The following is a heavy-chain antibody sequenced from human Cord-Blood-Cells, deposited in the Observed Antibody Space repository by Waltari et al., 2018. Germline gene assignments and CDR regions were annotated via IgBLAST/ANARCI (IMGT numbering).Heavy chain of an antibody. V-gene: IGHV4-39*01. CDR2: IYYSGST. J-gene: IGHJ5*02. CDR1: GGSISSSSYF. D-gene: IGHD4-17*01. CDR3: ARREDGDYWFDP. Sequence: QLQLQESGPGLVKPSETLSLPCTVSGGSISSSSYFWCWTRQPPGKGLEWIGSIYYSGSTYYNPSLKSRVTISVDTSKNQFSLKLSSVTAADTAVYYCARREDGDYWFDPWGQGTLVTVSS.